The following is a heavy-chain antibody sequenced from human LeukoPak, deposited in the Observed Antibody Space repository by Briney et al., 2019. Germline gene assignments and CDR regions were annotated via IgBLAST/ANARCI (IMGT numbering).Heavy chain of an antibody. D-gene: IGHD3-16*02. CDR3: ARVGYDYVWGSYRYCYYFDY. Sequence: SETLSLTCAVYGGSFSGYYRSWIRQPPGKGLEWIGEINHSGSTNYNPSLKSRVTISVDTSKNQFSLKLSSVTAADTAVYYCARVGYDYVWGSYRYCYYFDYWGQGTLVTVSS. J-gene: IGHJ4*02. CDR2: INHSGST. V-gene: IGHV4-34*01. CDR1: GGSFSGYY.